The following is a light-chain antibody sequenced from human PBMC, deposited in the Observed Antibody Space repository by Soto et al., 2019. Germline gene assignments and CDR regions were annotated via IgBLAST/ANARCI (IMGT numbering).Light chain of an antibody. CDR1: QSVSSY. CDR3: QQRSNGPLT. Sequence: ETVLTQSPATLSLSPGERATLSCKASQSVSSYLAWYQQKPGQAPRLLIYDASNMATGIPARFRGSGSGTDFTLTISSLEPADVAVYYCQQRSNGPLTFGGGTKVDIK. J-gene: IGKJ4*01. CDR2: DAS. V-gene: IGKV3-11*01.